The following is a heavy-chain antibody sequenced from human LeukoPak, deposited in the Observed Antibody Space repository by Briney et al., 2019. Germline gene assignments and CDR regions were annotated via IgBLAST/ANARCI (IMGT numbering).Heavy chain of an antibody. J-gene: IGHJ3*02. CDR1: GFSLSTSGVG. CDR2: IYWDDDK. Sequence: SGPTLVKPTQTLTLTCTFSGFSLSTSGVGVGWIRQPPGKALEWLALIYWDDDKRYSPSLKSRLTITKDTSKNQVVLTMTNMDPVDTATYYCAHILGVRVLRYFDWRGYAFDIWGQGTMVTVSS. V-gene: IGHV2-5*02. CDR3: AHILGVRVLRYFDWRGYAFDI. D-gene: IGHD3-9*01.